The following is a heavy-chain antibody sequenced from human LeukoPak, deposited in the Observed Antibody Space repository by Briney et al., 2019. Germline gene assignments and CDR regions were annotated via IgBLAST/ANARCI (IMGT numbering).Heavy chain of an antibody. J-gene: IGHJ4*02. Sequence: GGSLRLSXAASGFTFSNYGMHWVRQAPGKGLEWVAFIRSDGSDKYYADSVKGRFTISRDSSKNTLYLQMNSLRAEDTAVYYCARDWKGDYFDYWGQGTLVTVSS. D-gene: IGHD1-1*01. CDR1: GFTFSNYG. V-gene: IGHV3-30*02. CDR2: IRSDGSDK. CDR3: ARDWKGDYFDY.